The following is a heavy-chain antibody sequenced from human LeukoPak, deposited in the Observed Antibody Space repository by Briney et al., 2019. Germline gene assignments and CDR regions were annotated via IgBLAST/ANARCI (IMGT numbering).Heavy chain of an antibody. CDR2: IWYDGSNK. V-gene: IGHV3-33*01. J-gene: IGHJ4*02. CDR1: GFTFSSYG. CDR3: ARIGRRTMAFDY. D-gene: IGHD3-10*01. Sequence: GGSLRLSCAASGFTFSSYGMHWVRQAPSKGLEWVAVIWYDGSNKYYADSVKGRFTISRDNSKNTLYLQMNSLRAEDTAVYYCARIGRRTMAFDYWGQGTLVTVSS.